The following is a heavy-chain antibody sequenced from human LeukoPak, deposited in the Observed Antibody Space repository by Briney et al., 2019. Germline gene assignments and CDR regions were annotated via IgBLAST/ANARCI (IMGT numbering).Heavy chain of an antibody. V-gene: IGHV3-9*01. CDR2: ISWNSGSI. Sequence: GGSLRLSCAASGFTFDDYAMHWVRQAPGKGLEWVSGISWNSGSIGYADSVKGRFTISRDNAKNSLYLQMNSLRAEDTAVYYCARDQEVIVATIDGNYFDYWGQGTLVTVSS. CDR3: ARDQEVIVATIDGNYFDY. D-gene: IGHD5-12*01. CDR1: GFTFDDYA. J-gene: IGHJ4*02.